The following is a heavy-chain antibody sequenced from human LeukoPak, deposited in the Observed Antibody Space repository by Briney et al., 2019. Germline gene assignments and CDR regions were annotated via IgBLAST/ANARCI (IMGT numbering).Heavy chain of an antibody. V-gene: IGHV4-39*01. CDR1: GGSISSSSYY. D-gene: IGHD5-18*01. J-gene: IGHJ4*02. CDR2: IYYSGST. Sequence: SETLSLTCTVSGGSISSSSYYWGWVRQPPGKGLEWIGSIYYSGSTYYNPSLKSRVTISVDTSKNRFSLKLSSVTAADTAVYYCARHRYSYGTYYFDYWGQGTLVTVSS. CDR3: ARHRYSYGTYYFDY.